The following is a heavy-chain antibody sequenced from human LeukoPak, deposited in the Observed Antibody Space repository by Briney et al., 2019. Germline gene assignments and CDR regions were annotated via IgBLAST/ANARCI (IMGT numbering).Heavy chain of an antibody. CDR3: ARNDFWSGHNWFDP. J-gene: IGHJ5*02. CDR1: GYTFTSYA. V-gene: IGHV1-3*01. Sequence: GASVKVSCKASGYTFTSYAMHWVRQAPGQRLEWMGWINAGNGNTKYSQKFQGRVTITRDTSASTAYMELSSLRSEDTAVYYCARNDFWSGHNWFDPWGQGTLVTVSS. CDR2: INAGNGNT. D-gene: IGHD3-3*01.